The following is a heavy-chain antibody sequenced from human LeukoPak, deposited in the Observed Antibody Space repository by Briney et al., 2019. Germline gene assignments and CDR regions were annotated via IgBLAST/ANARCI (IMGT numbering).Heavy chain of an antibody. CDR2: INPDGSTT. CDR3: AREDKVTPFDY. V-gene: IGHV3-74*01. J-gene: IGHJ4*02. Sequence: GGSLTLSCAASGFTFSTYCWHWLRQAPGKGLVWVSRINPDGSTTTYADSVKGRLTISRDNAKSTLYLQMNSPRAEDTAVYYCAREDKVTPFDYWGQGTLVTVSS. CDR1: GFTFSTYC. D-gene: IGHD4-23*01.